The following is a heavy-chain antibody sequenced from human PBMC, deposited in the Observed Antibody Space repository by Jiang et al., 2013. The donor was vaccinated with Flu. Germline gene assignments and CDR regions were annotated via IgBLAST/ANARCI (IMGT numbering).Heavy chain of an antibody. CDR3: ALILLTTVTSTEWYFDL. V-gene: IGHV2-5*01. D-gene: IGHD4-17*01. Sequence: KPTQTLTLTCTFSGFSLSTSGVGVGWIRQPPGKALEWLALIYWNDDKRYSPSLKSRLTITRDTSKNXVVLTMTNMDPVDTATYYCALILLTTVTSTEWYFDLWGRGTLVTVSS. CDR1: GFSLSTSGVG. CDR2: IYWNDDK. J-gene: IGHJ2*01.